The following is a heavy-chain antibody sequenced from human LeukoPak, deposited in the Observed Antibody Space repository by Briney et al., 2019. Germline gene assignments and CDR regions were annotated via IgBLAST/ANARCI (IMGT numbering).Heavy chain of an antibody. V-gene: IGHV4-39*01. J-gene: IGHJ4*02. CDR2: IYYSGST. CDR1: GGSISRSSNY. D-gene: IGHD3-10*01. CDR3: ARSFGELLNIHYFDY. Sequence: PSETLSLTCTVSGGSISRSSNYWGWIRQPPGKGLEWIGSIYYSGSTYYNPSLKSRVTISVDTSKNQFSLKLSSVTAADTAVYYCARSFGELLNIHYFDYWGQGTLVTVSS.